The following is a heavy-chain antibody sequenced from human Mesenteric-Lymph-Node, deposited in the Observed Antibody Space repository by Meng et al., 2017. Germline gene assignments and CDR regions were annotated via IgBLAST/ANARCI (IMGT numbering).Heavy chain of an antibody. Sequence: QITLKESGPPLVKPTQTLPLTCTFSGFSLSTSGVGVGWIRQPPGKALEWLALIYWDDDKRYSPSLKSRLTITKDTSKNQVVLTMTNMDPVDTATYYCAHRPYCSGGSCTPFDYWGQGTLVTVSS. J-gene: IGHJ4*02. V-gene: IGHV2-5*02. CDR2: IYWDDDK. D-gene: IGHD2-15*01. CDR3: AHRPYCSGGSCTPFDY. CDR1: GFSLSTSGVG.